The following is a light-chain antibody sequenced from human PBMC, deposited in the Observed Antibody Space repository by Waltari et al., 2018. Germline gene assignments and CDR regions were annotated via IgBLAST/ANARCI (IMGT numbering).Light chain of an antibody. CDR3: QQYYSTPPT. J-gene: IGKJ2*01. V-gene: IGKV4-1*01. Sequence: DIVMTQSPDSLAVSLGERATIICKSSQSVLYSSNNKNYLAWYQQKPGLPPKLLIYWASTRESGVPDRFSGSGSGTDFTLTISSLQAEDVAVYYCQQYYSTPPTFGQGTKLEIK. CDR1: QSVLYSSNNKNY. CDR2: WAS.